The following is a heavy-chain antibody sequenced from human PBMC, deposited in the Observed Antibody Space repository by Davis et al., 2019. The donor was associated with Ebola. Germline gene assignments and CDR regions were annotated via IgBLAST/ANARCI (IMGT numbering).Heavy chain of an antibody. CDR2: IENDGSKK. CDR3: ARDPLIIGDATTDS. D-gene: IGHD2/OR15-2a*01. Sequence: AGSLRLSCAASTSTLSSYWMSWVRQAPGKGLEWVATIENDGSKKYYMDSVKGRFTISRDNAKNSLFLQMNSLRADDTAVYYCARDPLIIGDATTDSWGQGTLVTVSS. CDR1: TSTLSSYW. J-gene: IGHJ5*01. V-gene: IGHV3-7*01.